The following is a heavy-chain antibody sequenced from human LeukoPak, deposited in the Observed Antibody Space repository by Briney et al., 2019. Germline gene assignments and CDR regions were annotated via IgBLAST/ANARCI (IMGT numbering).Heavy chain of an antibody. D-gene: IGHD2/OR15-2a*01. CDR2: IRQDGSDK. V-gene: IGHV3-7*01. CDR1: GFTFSSYW. CDR3: ARDGAISLSADI. J-gene: IGHJ3*02. Sequence: GGSLRLSCAASGFTFSSYWMTWVRQAPGKGLEWVANIRQDGSDKYYVDSVKGRFTISRDNAKNSLYLQMNSLSAEDTAVYYCARDGAISLSADIWGQGTMVTVSS.